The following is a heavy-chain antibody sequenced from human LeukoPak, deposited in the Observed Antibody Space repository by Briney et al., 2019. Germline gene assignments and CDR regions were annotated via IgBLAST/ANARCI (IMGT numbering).Heavy chain of an antibody. D-gene: IGHD2-2*01. V-gene: IGHV4-59*08. Sequence: SETLSLTCTVSGGSISSYYWSWIRQPPGRGLEWIGSIHYSGSTTYNPSLKSRVTISVDTSKNQFSLKLSSVTAADTAVYYCARRLGGTSTGFDYWGQGTLVTVSS. CDR2: IHYSGST. CDR3: ARRLGGTSTGFDY. J-gene: IGHJ4*02. CDR1: GGSISSYY.